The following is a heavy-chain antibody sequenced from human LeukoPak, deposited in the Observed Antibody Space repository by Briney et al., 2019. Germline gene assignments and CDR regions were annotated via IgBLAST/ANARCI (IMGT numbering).Heavy chain of an antibody. D-gene: IGHD1-26*01. J-gene: IGHJ4*02. V-gene: IGHV3-48*03. CDR2: ISSSGSTI. CDR3: AKSGRGFSFDY. Sequence: PGGSLRLSCAVSGFTFSSYEMNWVRQAPGKGLECISYISSSGSTIYYADSVKGRFTISRDNAKNSLYLQMNSLRAEDTAVYYCAKSGRGFSFDYWGQGTLVTVSS. CDR1: GFTFSSYE.